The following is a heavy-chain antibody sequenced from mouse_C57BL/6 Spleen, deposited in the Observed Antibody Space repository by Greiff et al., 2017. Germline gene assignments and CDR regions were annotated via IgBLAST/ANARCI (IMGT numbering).Heavy chain of an antibody. J-gene: IGHJ4*01. CDR3: ARIPVHYGNYLDAMDY. D-gene: IGHD2-1*01. CDR1: GYTFPSYW. V-gene: IGHV1-69*01. Sequence: QVQLQQPGAELVMPGASVKLSCKASGYTFPSYWMHWVKQRPGQGLAWIGEIDPSDSYTNYNQKFKGKSTLTVDKSSSTAYMQLSSLTSEDSAVYYCARIPVHYGNYLDAMDYWGQGTSVTVSS. CDR2: IDPSDSYT.